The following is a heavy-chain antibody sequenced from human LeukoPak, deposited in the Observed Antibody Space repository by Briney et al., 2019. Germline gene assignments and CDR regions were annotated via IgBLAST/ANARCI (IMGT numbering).Heavy chain of an antibody. J-gene: IGHJ4*02. V-gene: IGHV3-23*01. CDR3: TTWVGAHFDF. D-gene: IGHD1-26*01. Sequence: GESLRLSCAGPGFTFSNYAMHWVRQAPGKGLEWVSTIDGPTFRTHYADSVMGRFTISRDNSKNTLYLQMNSLRAEDTAVYFCTTWVGAHFDFWGQGTLVTVSS. CDR2: IDGPTFRT. CDR1: GFTFSNYA.